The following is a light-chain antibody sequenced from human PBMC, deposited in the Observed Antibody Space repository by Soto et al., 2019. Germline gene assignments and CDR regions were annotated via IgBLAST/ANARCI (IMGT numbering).Light chain of an antibody. CDR1: QSVSSN. J-gene: IGKJ3*01. V-gene: IGKV3-15*01. Sequence: EIVMTQSPVTLSVSPGERATLSCRASQSVSSNLAWYQQRPGQAPSLLIYGASTRATGIPARFSGSGSGTEFTLTISSLQSEDLAVYYCQHYNNWPPGTFGPGTKVDIK. CDR3: QHYNNWPPGT. CDR2: GAS.